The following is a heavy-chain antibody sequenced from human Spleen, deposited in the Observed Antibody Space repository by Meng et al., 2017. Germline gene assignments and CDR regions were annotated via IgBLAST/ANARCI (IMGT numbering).Heavy chain of an antibody. CDR2: ISSSSTYI. CDR1: GFTFNTYT. CDR3: AKGPVSYSSGWYGFDY. V-gene: IGHV3-21*04. J-gene: IGHJ4*02. Sequence: GESLKISCAASGFTFNTYTMNWVRQAPGKGLEWVSSISSSSTYIYYADSVKGRFTISRDNAKNSLYLQMNSLRAEDTAVYYCAKGPVSYSSGWYGFDYWGQGTLVTVSS. D-gene: IGHD6-19*01.